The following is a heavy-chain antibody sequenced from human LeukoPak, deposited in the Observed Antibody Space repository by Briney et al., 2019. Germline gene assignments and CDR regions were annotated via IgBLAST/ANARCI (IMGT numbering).Heavy chain of an antibody. CDR2: IYHSGIT. V-gene: IGHV4-38-2*02. J-gene: IGHJ4*02. D-gene: IGHD7-27*01. CDR3: ATRKLGNDY. Sequence: SETLSLTCTVSSYSISSGYYWGWIRQTPGKGLEWIGSIYHSGITSYNPSLKSRVTISVDTSKNQFSLKLYSVTAADTAVYYCATRKLGNDYWGQGTLVTVSS. CDR1: SYSISSGYY.